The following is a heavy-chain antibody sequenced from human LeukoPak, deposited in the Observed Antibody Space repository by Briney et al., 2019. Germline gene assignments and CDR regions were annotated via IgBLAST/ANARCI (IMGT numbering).Heavy chain of an antibody. CDR1: GGSFSGYY. CDR3: ARGLYDFWSGYYTGLDY. Sequence: SETLSLTCAVYGGSFSGYYWSWIRQPPGKGLEWIGEINHSGSTNYNPSLKSRVTISVDTSKNQFSLKLSSVTAADTAVYYCARGLYDFWSGYYTGLDYWGQGTLVTVSS. D-gene: IGHD3-3*01. J-gene: IGHJ4*02. CDR2: INHSGST. V-gene: IGHV4-34*01.